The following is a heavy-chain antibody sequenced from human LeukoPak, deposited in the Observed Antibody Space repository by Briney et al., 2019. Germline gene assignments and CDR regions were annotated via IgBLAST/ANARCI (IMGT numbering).Heavy chain of an antibody. V-gene: IGHV1-2*02. CDR3: ARDYYDSSGVIDY. CDR2: INPNSGGT. J-gene: IGHJ4*02. Sequence: ASVKVSCKASGYTFTSYDINWVRQATGQGLEWMGWINPNSGGTNYAQKFQGRVTMTRDTSISTAYMELSRLRSDDTAVYYRARDYYDSSGVIDYWGQGTLVTVSS. D-gene: IGHD3-22*01. CDR1: GYTFTSYD.